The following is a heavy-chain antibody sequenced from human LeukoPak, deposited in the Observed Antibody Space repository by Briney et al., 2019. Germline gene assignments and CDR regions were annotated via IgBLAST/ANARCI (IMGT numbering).Heavy chain of an antibody. CDR3: ARSHYYDSSGYPAYWYFDL. Sequence: EASAKVSCKASGGTFSSYAISWVREGPGQRLEWMGRIIPIFGIANYAQKFQGRVTITADKSTSTAYMELSSLRSEDTAVYYCARSHYYDSSGYPAYWYFDLWGRGTLVTVSS. D-gene: IGHD3-22*01. CDR1: GGTFSSYA. J-gene: IGHJ2*01. CDR2: IIPIFGIA. V-gene: IGHV1-69*04.